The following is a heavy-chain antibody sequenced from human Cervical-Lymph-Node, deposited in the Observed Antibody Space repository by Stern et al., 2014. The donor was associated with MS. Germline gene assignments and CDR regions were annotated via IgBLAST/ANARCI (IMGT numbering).Heavy chain of an antibody. CDR1: GDTFTRHA. D-gene: IGHD1-26*01. CDR2: IIPIFGTT. J-gene: IGHJ4*02. V-gene: IGHV1-69*01. Sequence: QVQLGQSGAAVKKPGSSVKVSCQTSGDTFTRHAINWVRQAPGQGLEWMGGIIPIFGTTNHAQKFRDRVTITADASTNTVYMELNSLRSEDTAVYFCARAGGSTVGYYVDYWGQGTLVTVSS. CDR3: ARAGGSTVGYYVDY.